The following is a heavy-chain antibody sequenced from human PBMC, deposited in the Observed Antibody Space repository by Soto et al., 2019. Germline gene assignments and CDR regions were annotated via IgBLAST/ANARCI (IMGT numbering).Heavy chain of an antibody. V-gene: IGHV3-23*01. CDR2: VTGSDST. Sequence: EVQVLESGGGLVQPGGSLRLSCIASGLTLSNYAMTWVRQAPGRGQEWVSTVTGSDSTYYADSVKGRFTIFRDNSKNILYLQMNSLRAEDTAIYYCAKCLRTTAATGYWFDPWGQGSQVTVSS. CDR3: AKCLRTTAATGYWFDP. J-gene: IGHJ5*02. D-gene: IGHD4-17*01. CDR1: GLTLSNYA.